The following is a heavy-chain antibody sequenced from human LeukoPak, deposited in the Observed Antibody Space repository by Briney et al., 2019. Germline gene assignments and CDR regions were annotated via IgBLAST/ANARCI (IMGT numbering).Heavy chain of an antibody. CDR1: GFTFSSYA. CDR3: ASAVRGVISASFDY. V-gene: IGHV3-30*01. CDR2: ISYDGSNK. Sequence: GGSLRLSCAASGFTFSSYAMHWVRQAPGKGLEWVAVISYDGSNKYYADSVKGRFTISRDNSKNTLYLQMNSLRAEDTAVYYCASAVRGVISASFDYWGQGTLVTVSS. J-gene: IGHJ4*02. D-gene: IGHD3-10*01.